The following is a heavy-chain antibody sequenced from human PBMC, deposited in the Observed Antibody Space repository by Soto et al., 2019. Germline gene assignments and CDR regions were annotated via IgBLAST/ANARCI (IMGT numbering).Heavy chain of an antibody. CDR2: IYYSGST. CDR1: GGSISSYY. D-gene: IGHD6-19*01. J-gene: IGHJ4*02. V-gene: IGHV4-59*01. CDR3: ARAISGPAFDY. Sequence: PSETLSLTCTVSGGSISSYYWSWIRQPPGKGLEWIGYIYYSGSTNYNPSLKSRVTISVDTSKNQFSLKLSSVTAADTAVYYCARAISGPAFDYWGQGTLVTVSS.